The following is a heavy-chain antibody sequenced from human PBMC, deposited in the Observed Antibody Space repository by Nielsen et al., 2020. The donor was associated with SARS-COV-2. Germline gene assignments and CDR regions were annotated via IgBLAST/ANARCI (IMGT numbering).Heavy chain of an antibody. J-gene: IGHJ4*02. Sequence: GSLKISCAASGFTFDHYTMHWVRQAPGKGLEWVSLISWDGDSTYYADSVKGRLTISRDNNKNSLYLHMNSLRAEDTAFYYCAKDLIGYCSSTSCYAGLGSWGQGTLVTVSS. CDR3: AKDLIGYCSSTSCYAGLGS. D-gene: IGHD2-2*01. CDR2: ISWDGDST. CDR1: GFTFDHYT. V-gene: IGHV3-43*01.